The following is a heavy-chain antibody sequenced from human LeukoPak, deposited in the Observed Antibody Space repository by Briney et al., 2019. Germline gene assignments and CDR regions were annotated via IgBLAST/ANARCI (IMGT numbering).Heavy chain of an antibody. D-gene: IGHD3-10*01. V-gene: IGHV4-39*07. CDR2: IYYSGST. J-gene: IGHJ4*02. Sequence: SETLSLTCTVSGGSISSSSYYWGWIRQPPGKGLEWIGSIYYSGSTHYNPSLKSRVTISVDTTNNQFSLKLSSVTAADTAVYYCASYYGRPLDYWGQGTLVTVSS. CDR1: GGSISSSSYY. CDR3: ASYYGRPLDY.